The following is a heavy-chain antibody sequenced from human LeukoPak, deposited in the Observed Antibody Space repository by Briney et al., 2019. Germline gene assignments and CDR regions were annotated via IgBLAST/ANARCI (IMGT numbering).Heavy chain of an antibody. Sequence: GGSLRLSCAASGFTFSDYYMSGSRRAPGKGLEWGSYISSSGITIYYADSVKGRFTISRENAKNSLYLQMNRLRAEDTAVYYCARAKGGSYYFGSFDIWAQGTMVTVSS. J-gene: IGHJ3*02. V-gene: IGHV3-11*01. CDR1: GFTFSDYY. CDR3: ARAKGGSYYFGSFDI. CDR2: ISSSGITI. D-gene: IGHD1-26*01.